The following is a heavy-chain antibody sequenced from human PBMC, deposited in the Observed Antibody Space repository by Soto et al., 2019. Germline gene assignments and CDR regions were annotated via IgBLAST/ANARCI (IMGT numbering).Heavy chain of an antibody. CDR2: IYWTDDK. D-gene: IGHD3-10*01. CDR1: GFSLSTSGMG. Sequence: QITLKESGPTLVKPTQTLTLTCTFSGFSLSTSGMGVAWIRQPPEKALEWLAVIYWTDDKRYSSSLKSRLTITKDTSKNQVVLTMTDMDPVDTATYYCAHRKSSYYGSENTYYYGMDVWGQGTTVTVSS. V-gene: IGHV2-5*01. J-gene: IGHJ6*02. CDR3: AHRKSSYYGSENTYYYGMDV.